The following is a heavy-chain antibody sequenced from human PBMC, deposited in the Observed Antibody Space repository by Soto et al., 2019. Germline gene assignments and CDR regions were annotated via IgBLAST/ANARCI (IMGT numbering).Heavy chain of an antibody. CDR2: ISFDGNNN. Sequence: GGSLRLSWAASGFTFSNYALHWVRQAPGRGLEWVALISFDGNNNYYANSVKGRFTISRDNSKNTLYRQMNSLRAEDTAVYYCGRCTGTSCHLGADFWGQGTLVTVSS. V-gene: IGHV3-30-3*01. CDR3: GRCTGTSCHLGADF. CDR1: GFTFSNYA. D-gene: IGHD2-2*01. J-gene: IGHJ4*02.